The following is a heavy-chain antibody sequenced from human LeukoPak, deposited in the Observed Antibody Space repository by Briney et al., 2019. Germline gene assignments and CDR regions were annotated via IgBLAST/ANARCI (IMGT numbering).Heavy chain of an antibody. CDR2: INPSGGST. D-gene: IGHD1-26*01. CDR1: GYTFTSYY. Sequence: ASVKVSXKASGYTFTSYYMHLVRQAPGQGLEWMGIINPSGGSTSYAQKFQGRVTMTRNTSTSTVYMELSSLRSEDTAVYYCASYSGSYSAFDYWGQGTLVPVSS. CDR3: ASYSGSYSAFDY. J-gene: IGHJ4*02. V-gene: IGHV1-46*01.